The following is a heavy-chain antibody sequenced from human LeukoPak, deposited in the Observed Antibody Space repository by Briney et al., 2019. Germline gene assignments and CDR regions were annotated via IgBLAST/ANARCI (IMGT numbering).Heavy chain of an antibody. Sequence: GGSLRLSCAASGFTSSTYWMTWVRQAPGKGLEWVANINQDGSKKYYVDSVKGRFTISRDNAKNSLYLQMNSLRAEDTAVYYCARAIAAAGSYWGQGTLVTVSS. D-gene: IGHD6-13*01. V-gene: IGHV3-7*01. CDR3: ARAIAAAGSY. CDR1: GFTSSTYW. J-gene: IGHJ4*02. CDR2: INQDGSKK.